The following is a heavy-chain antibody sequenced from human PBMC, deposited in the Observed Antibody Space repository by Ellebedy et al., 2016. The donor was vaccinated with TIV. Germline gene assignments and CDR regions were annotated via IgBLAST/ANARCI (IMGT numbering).Heavy chain of an antibody. CDR3: ARIDCSGRSCYSFFNH. V-gene: IGHV3-53*01. CDR1: GFTVSSNY. J-gene: IGHJ1*01. CDR2: QHSTDIP. Sequence: GGSLRLSCVASGFTVSSNYMFWVRQAPGKGLEWVALQHSTDIPYYADSVRARFTVSRDDSQNKLFLQMNNLRGDDTAVYYCARIDCSGRSCYSFFNHWGQGTLVTVSS. D-gene: IGHD2-8*02.